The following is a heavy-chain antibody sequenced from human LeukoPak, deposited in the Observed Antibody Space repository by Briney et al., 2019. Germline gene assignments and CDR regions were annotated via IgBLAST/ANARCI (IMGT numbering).Heavy chain of an antibody. CDR2: ISAYNGNT. CDR1: GYTFTSYG. D-gene: IGHD6-13*01. Sequence: ASVKVSCKASGYTFTSYGISWVRQAPGQGLEWMGWISAYNGNTNYAQKLQGRVTMTTDTSTSTAYMELRSLRSDDTAVYYCARRMYSSSWYYYDYWGQGTLVTVSS. V-gene: IGHV1-18*01. J-gene: IGHJ4*02. CDR3: ARRMYSSSWYYYDY.